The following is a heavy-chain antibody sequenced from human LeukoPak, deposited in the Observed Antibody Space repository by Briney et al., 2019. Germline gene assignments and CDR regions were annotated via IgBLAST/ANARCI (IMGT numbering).Heavy chain of an antibody. CDR3: ARVYYDFWSGSNWFDP. CDR1: GGSISSYY. V-gene: IGHV4-59*01. CDR2: IYYSGST. D-gene: IGHD3-3*01. Sequence: SETLSLTCTVSGGSISSYYWSWIRQPPGKGLEWIGYIYYSGSTNYNPSLKSRFTISVDTSKNQFSLKLSSVTAADTAVYYCARVYYDFWSGSNWFDPWGQGTLVTVSS. J-gene: IGHJ5*02.